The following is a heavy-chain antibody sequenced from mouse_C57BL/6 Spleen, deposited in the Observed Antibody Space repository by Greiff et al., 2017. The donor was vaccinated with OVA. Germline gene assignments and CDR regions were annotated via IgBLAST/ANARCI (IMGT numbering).Heavy chain of an antibody. CDR2: IHPNSGST. CDR1: GYTFTSYW. V-gene: IGHV1-64*01. CDR3: ASGGELGRGFDY. D-gene: IGHD4-1*01. Sequence: QVQLQQPGAELVKPGASVKLSCKASGYTFTSYWMHWVKQRPGQGLEWIGMIHPNSGSTSYNEKFKSKATLTVDKSSSTAYMQLSSLTSEDSAVYYCASGGELGRGFDYWGQGTTLTVSS. J-gene: IGHJ2*01.